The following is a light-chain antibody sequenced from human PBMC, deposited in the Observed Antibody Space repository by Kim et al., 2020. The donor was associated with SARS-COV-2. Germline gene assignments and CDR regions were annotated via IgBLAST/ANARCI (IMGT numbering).Light chain of an antibody. CDR1: SSDIGSYNR. CDR3: SAYTGSRTYV. CDR2: EVN. Sequence: QSALTQPPSVSGSPGQSVTISCTGTSSDIGSYNRVSWYQQTPGAAPKLLIYEVNSRPSGVPDRFSGSKSGNTASLTISGRQPKDEADYYCSAYTGSRTYVFGTGTKVTVL. V-gene: IGLV2-18*02. J-gene: IGLJ1*01.